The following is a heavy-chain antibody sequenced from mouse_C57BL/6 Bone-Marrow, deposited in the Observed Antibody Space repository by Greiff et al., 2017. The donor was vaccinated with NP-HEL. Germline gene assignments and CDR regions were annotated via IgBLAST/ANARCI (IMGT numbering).Heavy chain of an antibody. Sequence: QVQLQQSGAELVRPGASVTLSCKASGYTFTDYEMHWVKQTPVHGLEWIGAIDPETGGTAYNQKFKGKAILTADKSSSTAYMELRSLTSEDSAVYYCTRRSGSSPFAYWGQGTLVTVSA. V-gene: IGHV1-15*01. CDR1: GYTFTDYE. CDR3: TRRSGSSPFAY. D-gene: IGHD1-1*01. J-gene: IGHJ3*01. CDR2: IDPETGGT.